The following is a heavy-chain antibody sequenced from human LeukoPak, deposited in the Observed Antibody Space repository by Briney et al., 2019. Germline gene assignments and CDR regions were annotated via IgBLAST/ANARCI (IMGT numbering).Heavy chain of an antibody. CDR3: ARGKAAAVWCFDP. J-gene: IGHJ5*02. CDR1: GGSISSHY. CDR2: IYYSGST. D-gene: IGHD6-13*01. V-gene: IGHV4-59*11. Sequence: SETLSLTCTVSGGSISSHYWSWIRQPPGKGLEWIGYIYYSGSTNYNPSLKSRVTISVDTSKNQFSLKLSSVTAADTAVYYCARGKAAAVWCFDPWGQGTLVTVSS.